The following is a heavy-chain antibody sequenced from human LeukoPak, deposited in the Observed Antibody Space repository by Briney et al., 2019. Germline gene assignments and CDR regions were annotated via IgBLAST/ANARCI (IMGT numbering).Heavy chain of an antibody. J-gene: IGHJ4*02. D-gene: IGHD4-11*01. CDR2: ISGTGGST. Sequence: GSLRLSCAASGFTFSNYAMSWVRQAPGKGLEWVAGISGTGGSTHYADSVKGRFIISRDTSKNTLYLQMNSLRAEDTAVYYCARSGGLQKFDYWGQGTLVTVSS. CDR3: ARSGGLQKFDY. V-gene: IGHV3-23*01. CDR1: GFTFSNYA.